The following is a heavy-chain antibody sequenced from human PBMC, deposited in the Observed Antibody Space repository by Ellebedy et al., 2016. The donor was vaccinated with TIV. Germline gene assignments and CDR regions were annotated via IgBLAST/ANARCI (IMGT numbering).Heavy chain of an antibody. CDR2: FARENGQT. D-gene: IGHD4-17*01. CDR1: GYPLSKFS. CDR3: VTAHGDLDAGVGLAY. V-gene: IGHV1-24*01. Sequence: AASVKVSCKVSGYPLSKFSMQWVRQTPGKGLDWMGGFARENGQTIYAQKFQGRVTLTEDTSTDTAYLHLSSLRSEDTAVYYCVTAHGDLDAGVGLAYWGQGTLVTVSS. J-gene: IGHJ4*02.